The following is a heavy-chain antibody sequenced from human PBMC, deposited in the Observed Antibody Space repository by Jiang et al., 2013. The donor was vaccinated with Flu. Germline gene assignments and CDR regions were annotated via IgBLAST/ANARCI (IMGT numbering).Heavy chain of an antibody. J-gene: IGHJ6*02. V-gene: IGHV4-34*01. CDR1: GGSFSGYY. Sequence: LLKPSETLSLTCAVYGGSFSGYYWSWIRQPPGKGLEWIGEINHSGSTNYNPSLKSRVTISVDTSKNQFSLKLSSVTAADTAVYYCARSGIFGVVISEQFYFYGMDVWGQGTTVTVSS. D-gene: IGHD3-3*01. CDR2: INHSGST. CDR3: ARSGIFGVVISEQFYFYGMDV.